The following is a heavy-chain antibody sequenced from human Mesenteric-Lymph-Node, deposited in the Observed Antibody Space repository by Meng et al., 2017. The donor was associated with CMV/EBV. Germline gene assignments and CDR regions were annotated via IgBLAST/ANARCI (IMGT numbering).Heavy chain of an antibody. CDR2: ISDSGSTI. D-gene: IGHD3/OR15-3a*01. J-gene: IGHJ6*02. Sequence: GGSLRLSCAASGFTFSSYEFNWVRQPPGKGLEWLSYISDSGSTIYYADSVKGRFTISRDNAKNSLYLHMDSLRIEDSAMYYCARPRDLWTGGLDVWGQGTTVTVSS. CDR3: ARPRDLWTGGLDV. V-gene: IGHV3-48*03. CDR1: GFTFSSYE.